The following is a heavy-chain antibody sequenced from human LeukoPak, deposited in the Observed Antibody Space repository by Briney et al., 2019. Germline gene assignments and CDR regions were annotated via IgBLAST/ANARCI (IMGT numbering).Heavy chain of an antibody. V-gene: IGHV3-48*01. CDR1: GFTFSSYS. CDR2: ISSSSSTI. D-gene: IGHD4-11*01. CDR3: ARQHAYSNYWWFDP. J-gene: IGHJ5*02. Sequence: GGSLRLSCAASGFTFSSYSMNWVRQAPGKGLEWVSYISSSSSTIYYADSVKGRFTISRDNAKNSLYLQMNSLRAEDTAVYSVARQHAYSNYWWFDPWGQGTLVTVSS.